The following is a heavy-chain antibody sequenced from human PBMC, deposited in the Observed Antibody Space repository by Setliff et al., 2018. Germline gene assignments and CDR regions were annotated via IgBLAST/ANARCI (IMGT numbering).Heavy chain of an antibody. CDR3: TRGTFSDFWSGDYYDY. Sequence: GGSLRLSCAASGITFRTYGLNWVRQAPGRGLEWISFISSDSRTTYYADSVKGRFTISRDNAKNTLDLQMNSLRAEDSAMYYCTRGTFSDFWSGDYYDYWGQGTLVTVSS. J-gene: IGHJ4*02. D-gene: IGHD3-3*01. CDR1: GITFRTYG. CDR2: ISSDSRTT. V-gene: IGHV3-48*01.